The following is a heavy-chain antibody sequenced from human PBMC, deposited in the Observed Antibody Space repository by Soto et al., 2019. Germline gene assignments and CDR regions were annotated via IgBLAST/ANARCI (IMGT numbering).Heavy chain of an antibody. Sequence: SQTLSLTCAISGDSVSSNSAAWNWIRQSPSRGLEWLGRTYYRSKWYNDYAVSVKSRITINPDTSKNQFSLPLHSVTPEDTAVYYCARTPYCSCGSCYYENRLDPSGQATLVTVPS. CDR1: GDSVSSNSAA. CDR2: TYYRSKWYN. V-gene: IGHV6-1*01. D-gene: IGHD2-15*01. CDR3: ARTPYCSCGSCYYENRLDP. J-gene: IGHJ5*02.